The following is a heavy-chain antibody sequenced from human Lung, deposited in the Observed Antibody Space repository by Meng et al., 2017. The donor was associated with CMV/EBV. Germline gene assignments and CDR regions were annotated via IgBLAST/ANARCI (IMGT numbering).Heavy chain of an antibody. CDR2: IGAPADT. J-gene: IGHJ4*02. D-gene: IGHD3-22*01. CDR1: GFTFSTYA. CDR3: ARGVRSNSMIVESYYFDS. Sequence: GESLKISCAASGFTFSTYAMSWVRQRAGKGLEWVSSIGAPADTHYPDSVKGRFTISREDAKNSLYLQLNSLRAEGTAVYYCARGVRSNSMIVESYYFDSWGQGXLVTVSS. V-gene: IGHV3-13*01.